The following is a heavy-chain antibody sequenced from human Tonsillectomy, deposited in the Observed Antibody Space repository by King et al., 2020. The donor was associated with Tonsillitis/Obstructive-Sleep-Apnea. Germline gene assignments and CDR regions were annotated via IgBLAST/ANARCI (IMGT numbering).Heavy chain of an antibody. Sequence: QLVQSGAEVKKPGEALKISCKGSGYSFTRYWIGWVRQMPGKGLELMGIIYPGDSDTRYSPSFQSQGTISADKSISTAYLQWSSLKASDIAMYYCARTVAGDRYAFDIWGQGTMVTVSS. D-gene: IGHD6-19*01. CDR3: ARTVAGDRYAFDI. V-gene: IGHV5-51*01. CDR2: IYPGDSDT. J-gene: IGHJ3*02. CDR1: GYSFTRYW.